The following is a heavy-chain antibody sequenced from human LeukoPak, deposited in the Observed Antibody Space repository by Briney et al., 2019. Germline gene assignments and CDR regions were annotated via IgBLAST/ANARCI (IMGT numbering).Heavy chain of an antibody. D-gene: IGHD2-15*01. CDR3: ARDRGPGYCSGGSCYDGGFDY. CDR2: IYYSGST. V-gene: IGHV4-59*01. CDR1: GGSISPYY. Sequence: SETLSLTCTVSGGSISPYYWSWIRQPPGKGLEWIGYIYYSGSTNYNPSLKSRVTISVDTSKNQFSLKLSSVTAADTAVYYCARDRGPGYCSGGSCYDGGFDYWGQGTLVTVSS. J-gene: IGHJ4*02.